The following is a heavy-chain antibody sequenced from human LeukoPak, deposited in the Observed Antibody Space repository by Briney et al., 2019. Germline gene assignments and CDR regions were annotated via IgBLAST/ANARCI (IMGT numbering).Heavy chain of an antibody. V-gene: IGHV3-23*01. CDR2: ITGSGGGT. CDR3: ARIRGSYSGDC. Sequence: QSGGSLRLSCAASGFTFSSCAMSWVRQAPGKGLEWVSAITGSGGGTYYADSVKGRFTISRDNSKNTLYLQMSSLRADDTAVYYCARIRGSYSGDCWGQGTLVTVSS. D-gene: IGHD3-10*01. CDR1: GFTFSSCA. J-gene: IGHJ4*02.